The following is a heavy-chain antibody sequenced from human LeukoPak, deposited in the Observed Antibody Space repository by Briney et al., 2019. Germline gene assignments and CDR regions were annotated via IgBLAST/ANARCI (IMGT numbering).Heavy chain of an antibody. CDR3: ARHELYPTDYYMDV. V-gene: IGHV1-69*05. J-gene: IGHJ6*03. D-gene: IGHD1-14*01. Sequence: SVKVSCKASGGTFSSYAISWVRQAPGQGLDWMGGIIPIFGTANYAQKFQGRVTITTDESTSTAYMELSSLRSEDTAVYYCARHELYPTDYYMDVWGKGTTVTVSS. CDR1: GGTFSSYA. CDR2: IIPIFGTA.